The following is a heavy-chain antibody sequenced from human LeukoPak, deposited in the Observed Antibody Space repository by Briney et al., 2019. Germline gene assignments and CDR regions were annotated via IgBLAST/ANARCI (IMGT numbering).Heavy chain of an antibody. D-gene: IGHD3-22*01. CDR2: ISAYNGNT. V-gene: IGHV1-18*01. CDR1: GYTFTSYG. J-gene: IGHJ5*02. CDR3: AITEYYYDSSGYYYWFDP. Sequence: ASVKVSCKASGYTFTSYGISWVRQAPGQGLEWMGWISAYNGNTNYAQKLQGRVTMTTDTSTSTAYMELRSLRSDDTAVYYCAITEYYYDSSGYYYWFDPWGQGTLVTVPS.